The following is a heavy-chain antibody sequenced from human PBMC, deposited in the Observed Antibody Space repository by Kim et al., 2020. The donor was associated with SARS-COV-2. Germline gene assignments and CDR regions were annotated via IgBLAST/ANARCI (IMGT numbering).Heavy chain of an antibody. CDR2: IDPRNSWT. Sequence: ASVKVSCKASGYTFTDFYIHWVRQAPGQGLEWMGIIDPRNSWTQYAQRLQGRLTVTRDTSTSTVYMELSSLRSDDTAVYYCARGYITAAGKEDFDYWGQG. D-gene: IGHD6-13*01. CDR1: GYTFTDFY. V-gene: IGHV1-46*01. CDR3: ARGYITAAGKEDFDY. J-gene: IGHJ4*02.